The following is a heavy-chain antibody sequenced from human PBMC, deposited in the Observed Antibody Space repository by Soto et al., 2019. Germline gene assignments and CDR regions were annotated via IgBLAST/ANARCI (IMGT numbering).Heavy chain of an antibody. J-gene: IGHJ4*02. CDR1: GYIFSNYL. CDR3: ASASYGSGNFY. Sequence: QVQLVQSGAEVKKPGALVKVSCKASGYIFSNYLLHWVRQAPGQRLEWMGWINAGNGDTKYSQKFQGGVTFTRDTSASTVYMELSSLRSEDTAVYYCASASYGSGNFYWGQGTLVTVSS. D-gene: IGHD3-10*01. CDR2: INAGNGDT. V-gene: IGHV1-3*01.